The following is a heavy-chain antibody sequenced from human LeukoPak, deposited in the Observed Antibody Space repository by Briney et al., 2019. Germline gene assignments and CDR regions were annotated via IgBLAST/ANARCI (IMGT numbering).Heavy chain of an antibody. CDR2: INPNSGGT. V-gene: IGHV1-2*06. D-gene: IGHD2-2*01. J-gene: IGHJ4*02. CDR3: ASTVGVVPARFDY. Sequence: GASVKVSCKASGYTFTGYYMHWVQQAPGQGLEWMGRINPNSGGTNYAQKFQGRVTMTRDTSISTAYMELSRLRSDDTAVYYCASTVGVVPARFDYWGQGTLVTVSS. CDR1: GYTFTGYY.